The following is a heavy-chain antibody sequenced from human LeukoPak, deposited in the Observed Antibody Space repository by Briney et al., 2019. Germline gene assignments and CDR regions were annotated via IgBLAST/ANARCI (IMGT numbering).Heavy chain of an antibody. CDR3: ARDKKLRYFDWLSKAGHAFDI. CDR2: INPNSGGT. CDR1: GYTFTGYY. V-gene: IGHV1-2*02. J-gene: IGHJ3*02. Sequence: ASVKVSCKASGYTFTGYYMHWVRQAPGQGLEWMGWINPNSGGTNYAQKFQGRVTMTRDTSTSTVYMELSSLRSEDTAVYYCARDKKLRYFDWLSKAGHAFDIWGQGTMVTVSS. D-gene: IGHD3-9*01.